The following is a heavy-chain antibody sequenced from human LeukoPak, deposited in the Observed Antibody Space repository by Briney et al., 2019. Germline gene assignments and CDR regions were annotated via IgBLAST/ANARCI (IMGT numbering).Heavy chain of an antibody. CDR2: ISWDGGST. Sequence: PGGSLRLSCAASGFTFDDYAMHWVRQAPGKGLELVSLISWDGGSTYYADSVKGRFTISRDNSKNSLYLQMNSLRAEDTALYYCAKDTGYGGNGGLDYWGQGTLVTVSS. CDR3: AKDTGYGGNGGLDY. J-gene: IGHJ4*02. CDR1: GFTFDDYA. D-gene: IGHD4-23*01. V-gene: IGHV3-43D*04.